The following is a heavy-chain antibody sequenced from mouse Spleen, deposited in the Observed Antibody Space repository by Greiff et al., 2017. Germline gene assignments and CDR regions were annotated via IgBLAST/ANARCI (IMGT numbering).Heavy chain of an antibody. CDR3: ARGGNYGFAY. Sequence: VQLQQSGAELARPGASVKLSCKASGYTFTSYWMQWVKQRPGQGLEWIGAIYPGDGDTRYTQKFKGKATLTADKSSSTAYMQLSSLASEDSAVYYCARGGNYGFAYWGQGTLVTVSA. CDR1: GYTFTSYW. V-gene: IGHV1-87*01. D-gene: IGHD2-1*01. J-gene: IGHJ3*01. CDR2: IYPGDGDT.